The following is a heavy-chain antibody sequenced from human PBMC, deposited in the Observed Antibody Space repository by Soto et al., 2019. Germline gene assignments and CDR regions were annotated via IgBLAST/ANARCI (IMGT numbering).Heavy chain of an antibody. Sequence: EVQLLESGGGLVQPGGSLRLSCAASGFTFSSYAMSWVRQAPGKGLEWVSAISGSGGSTYDADSVKGRFTISRDNSKNPLYLQMNSLRAEDTAVYYWAKDPVCGGDCYSGDYWGQGTLVTVSS. CDR2: ISGSGGST. V-gene: IGHV3-23*01. CDR1: GFTFSSYA. D-gene: IGHD2-21*02. J-gene: IGHJ4*02. CDR3: AKDPVCGGDCYSGDY.